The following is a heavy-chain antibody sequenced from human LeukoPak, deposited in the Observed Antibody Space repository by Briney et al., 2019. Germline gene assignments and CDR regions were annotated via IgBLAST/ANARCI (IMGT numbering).Heavy chain of an antibody. J-gene: IGHJ4*02. CDR3: ARGGLVGATKPFDY. V-gene: IGHV3-33*01. D-gene: IGHD1-26*01. CDR2: IWYDGSNK. Sequence: PGGSLRLSCAASGFTFSSYGMHWVRQAPGKGLEWVAVIWYDGSNKYYADSVKGRFTISRDNSKNTLYLQMNSLRAEDTAVYYCARGGLVGATKPFDYWGQGTLVTVSS. CDR1: GFTFSSYG.